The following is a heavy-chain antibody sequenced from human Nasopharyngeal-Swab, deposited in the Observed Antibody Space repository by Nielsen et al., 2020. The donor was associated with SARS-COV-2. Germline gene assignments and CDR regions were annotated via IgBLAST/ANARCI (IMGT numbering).Heavy chain of an antibody. Sequence: GESLKISCAASGFTFSSYAMSWVRQAPGKGLEWVSAISGSGGSTYYADSVKGRFTISRDNSKNTLYLQMNSLRVEDTAVYYCARDPPDDNSGHFSFDYWGQGTLVTVSS. J-gene: IGHJ4*02. V-gene: IGHV3-23*01. CDR1: GFTFSSYA. D-gene: IGHD3-22*01. CDR3: ARDPPDDNSGHFSFDY. CDR2: ISGSGGST.